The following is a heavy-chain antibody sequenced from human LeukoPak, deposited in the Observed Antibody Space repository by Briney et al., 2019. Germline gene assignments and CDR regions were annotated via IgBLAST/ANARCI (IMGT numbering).Heavy chain of an antibody. CDR2: IIGSGGST. D-gene: IGHD6-13*01. V-gene: IGHV3-23*01. Sequence: GGSLRLSCAASGFTFSSYAMSWVRQAPGKGLEWVSGIIGSGGSTYYADSVKGRFTISRDNSKNTLYLQMNSLRVEDTDVYYCAKDRYGSNWNDAFDIWGQGTLVTVSS. CDR1: GFTFSSYA. J-gene: IGHJ3*02. CDR3: AKDRYGSNWNDAFDI.